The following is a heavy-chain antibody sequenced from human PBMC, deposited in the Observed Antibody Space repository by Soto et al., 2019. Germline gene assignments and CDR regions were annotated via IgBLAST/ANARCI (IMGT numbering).Heavy chain of an antibody. CDR1: GFTFSRYG. V-gene: IGHV3-23*01. CDR2: INGNGDNI. Sequence: EVQLLESGGGLVQPGGSLRLSCAASGFTFSRYGMDWVRQAPGKGLEWVSHINGNGDNIYYADSVRGRFTISRENSRGARFRQMNALRAEDAAVNGCVTGHGDYPGVYFDSWGPGTRVTV. D-gene: IGHD4-17*01. CDR3: VTGHGDYPGVYFDS. J-gene: IGHJ4*02.